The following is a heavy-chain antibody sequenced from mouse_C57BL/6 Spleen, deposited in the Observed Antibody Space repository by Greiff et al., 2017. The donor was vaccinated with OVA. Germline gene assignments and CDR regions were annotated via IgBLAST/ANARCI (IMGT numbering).Heavy chain of an antibody. J-gene: IGHJ1*03. CDR3: AREAYGSIYEDLYWYFDV. CDR1: GFTFSSYA. D-gene: IGHD1-1*01. Sequence: EVQVVESGGGLVKPGGSLKLSCAASGFTFSSYAMSWVRQTPEKRLEWVATISDGGSYTYYPDNVKGRFTISRDNAKNNLYLQMSHLKSEDTAMYYCAREAYGSIYEDLYWYFDVWGTGTTVTVSS. V-gene: IGHV5-4*01. CDR2: ISDGGSYT.